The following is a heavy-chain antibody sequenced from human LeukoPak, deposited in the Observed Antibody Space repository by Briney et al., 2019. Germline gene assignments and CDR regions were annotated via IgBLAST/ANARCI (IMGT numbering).Heavy chain of an antibody. CDR2: INSDGSST. V-gene: IGHV3-74*03. Sequence: TGGSLRLSCTVSGSTISGYYMHWIRQAPGKGLVWVSRINSDGSSTTYADSVKGRFTISRDNAKNILYLQTDSLRAEDTAMYYCVAHGAHSAWFDPWGQGTPVTVSS. J-gene: IGHJ5*02. D-gene: IGHD3-10*01. CDR3: VAHGAHSAWFDP. CDR1: GSTISGYY.